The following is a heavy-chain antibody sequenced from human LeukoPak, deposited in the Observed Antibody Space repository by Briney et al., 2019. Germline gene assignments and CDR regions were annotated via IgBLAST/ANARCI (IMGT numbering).Heavy chain of an antibody. Sequence: GASVKVSCKASGYTFTSYGISWVRQVPGQGLEWMGWISAYNGNTNYAQKLQGRVTMTTDTSTSTAYMELRSLRSDDTAVYYCARVVVVTAMEYYYYYMDVWGKGTTVTVSS. J-gene: IGHJ6*03. D-gene: IGHD2-21*02. CDR1: GYTFTSYG. CDR3: ARVVVVTAMEYYYYYMDV. CDR2: ISAYNGNT. V-gene: IGHV1-18*01.